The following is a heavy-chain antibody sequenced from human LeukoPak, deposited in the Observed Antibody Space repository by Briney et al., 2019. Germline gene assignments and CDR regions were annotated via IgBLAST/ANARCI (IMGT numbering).Heavy chain of an antibody. V-gene: IGHV3-23*01. CDR2: ISTSGGDT. J-gene: IGHJ4*02. CDR1: GFTFSSYA. Sequence: GGSLRLSCAASGFTFSSYAMSWVRQGPGKGLEWVSAISTSGGDTYYGDSVKGRFTISRDNSKNTLYLQMNSLRAEDTAVYYCAKTGYYDPVARFDYWGQGTLVTVSS. D-gene: IGHD3-22*01. CDR3: AKTGYYDPVARFDY.